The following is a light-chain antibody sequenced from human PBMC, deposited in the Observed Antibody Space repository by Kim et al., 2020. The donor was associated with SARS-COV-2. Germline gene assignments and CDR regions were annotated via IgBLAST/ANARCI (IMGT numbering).Light chain of an antibody. V-gene: IGLV1-44*01. CDR1: NSNIGSNT. CDR2: TDN. Sequence: ELTQPPSASGTPGQKVTISCSGVNSNIGSNTVSWYQQFPGAAPKLIIKTDNQRPSGVPDRFSGSRSGTSASLAISELQSEDEADYYCAAWEDSLSGPVFGGGTQLTVL. J-gene: IGLJ2*01. CDR3: AAWEDSLSGPV.